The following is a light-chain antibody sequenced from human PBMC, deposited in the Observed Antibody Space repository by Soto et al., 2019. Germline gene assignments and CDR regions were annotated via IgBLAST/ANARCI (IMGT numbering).Light chain of an antibody. J-gene: IGLJ3*02. CDR3: TSFTSSSTWV. V-gene: IGLV2-14*03. Sequence: QSVLTQPASVSGSPGQSITISCTGTSSDVGGYNYVSWFQQHPGKAPKLKIYEVSNRPSGVSNRFSGSKSGYTASLTISELQAEDEADYYCTSFTSSSTWVFCGGTKLTVL. CDR1: SSDVGGYNY. CDR2: EVS.